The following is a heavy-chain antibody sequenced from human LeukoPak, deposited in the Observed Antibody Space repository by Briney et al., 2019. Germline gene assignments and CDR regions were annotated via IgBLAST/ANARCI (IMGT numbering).Heavy chain of an antibody. CDR1: GGSFSGYY. D-gene: IGHD2/OR15-2a*01. Sequence: PSETLSLTCAVYGGSFSGYYWSWIRQPPGKGLEWIGEINHSGSTNYNPSLKSRVTISVDTSKNQFSLNLSSVTAADTAVYYCARGVLQPYDYWGQGTLVTVSS. V-gene: IGHV4-34*01. CDR2: INHSGST. CDR3: ARGVLQPYDY. J-gene: IGHJ4*02.